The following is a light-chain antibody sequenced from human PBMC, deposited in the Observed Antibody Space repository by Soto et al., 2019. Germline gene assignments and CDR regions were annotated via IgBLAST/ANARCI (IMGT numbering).Light chain of an antibody. CDR1: QSISSY. CDR3: QQYNSYRA. J-gene: IGKJ1*01. Sequence: DIRMTQSPSSLSAAVGDRVSITFRASQSISSYLNWYQQKPGKAPKLLIYAASSLQSGVPSRFSGSGFGTEFPLTISSLSPDDFATYYCQQYNSYRAFGQGTKV. CDR2: AAS. V-gene: IGKV1-39*01.